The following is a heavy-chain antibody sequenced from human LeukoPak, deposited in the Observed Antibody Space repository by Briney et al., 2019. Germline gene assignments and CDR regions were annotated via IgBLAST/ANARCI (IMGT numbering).Heavy chain of an antibody. D-gene: IGHD2-2*01. Sequence: GGSLRLSCAASGFTFDDYGMSWVRQAPGKGLEWVAVISYDGSNKYYADSVKGRFTISRDNSKNTLYLQMNSLRAEDTAVYYCAKDQSSAGVVPAAIFDYWGQGTLVTVSS. CDR2: ISYDGSNK. V-gene: IGHV3-30*18. J-gene: IGHJ4*02. CDR1: GFTFDDYG. CDR3: AKDQSSAGVVPAAIFDY.